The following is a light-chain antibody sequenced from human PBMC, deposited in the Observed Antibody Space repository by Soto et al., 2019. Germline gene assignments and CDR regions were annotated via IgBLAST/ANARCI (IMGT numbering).Light chain of an antibody. CDR1: QSVSSY. CDR2: DAS. Sequence: EIVLTQSPATLSLSPGERATLSCRASQSVSSYLAWYQQKPGQAPRLLIYDASNRATGIPARFSGSGSWTDFTLTISSLEPEDFAVYSCQQRSNWPRTFGGGTKVEIK. J-gene: IGKJ4*01. CDR3: QQRSNWPRT. V-gene: IGKV3-11*01.